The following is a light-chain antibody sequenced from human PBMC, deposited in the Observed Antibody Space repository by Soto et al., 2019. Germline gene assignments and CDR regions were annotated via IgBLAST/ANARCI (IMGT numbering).Light chain of an antibody. Sequence: DIQRTQSPSTLSASVGDRFTITCRASQSISSWLAWYQQKPGKAAKVLIYDAYSLESGVPSRFSGSGSGTEFTLTISSLQPDDFATYYCQQYNSYPPTFGPGTKVDIK. V-gene: IGKV1-5*01. CDR2: DAY. J-gene: IGKJ1*01. CDR3: QQYNSYPPT. CDR1: QSISSW.